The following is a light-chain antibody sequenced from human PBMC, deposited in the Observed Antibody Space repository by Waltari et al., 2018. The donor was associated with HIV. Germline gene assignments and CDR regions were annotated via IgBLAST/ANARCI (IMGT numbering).Light chain of an antibody. CDR1: SSNIGTFY. Sequence: QSVLTQPPSASGTPGQRVTISCSGSSSNIGTFYVYWYQQLPGTAPKLLIYRNSQRPSGVSDRFSGSKSGTSASLAISGLRSEDEADYYCAAWDDSLSRPVFGGGTKLTVL. J-gene: IGLJ3*02. V-gene: IGLV1-47*01. CDR3: AAWDDSLSRPV. CDR2: RNS.